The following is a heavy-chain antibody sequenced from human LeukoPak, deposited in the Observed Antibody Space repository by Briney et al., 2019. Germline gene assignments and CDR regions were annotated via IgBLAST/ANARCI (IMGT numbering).Heavy chain of an antibody. V-gene: IGHV1-24*01. J-gene: IGHJ4*02. CDR3: ASMTTLETGVYY. D-gene: IGHD4-23*01. Sequence: ASVKVSCKVSGYTLTELFMHWVRQAPGKGLEWMGGFDPEDGETINAQKFQGRVTMTEDTSTDTAYMELSSLRSEDTAVYYCASMTTLETGVYYWGQGTLVTISS. CDR2: FDPEDGET. CDR1: GYTLTELF.